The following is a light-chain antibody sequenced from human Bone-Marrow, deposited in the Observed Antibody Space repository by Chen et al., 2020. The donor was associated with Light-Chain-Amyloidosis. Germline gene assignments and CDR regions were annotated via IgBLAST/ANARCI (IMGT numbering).Light chain of an antibody. Sequence: EIVLTQSPATLSLSPGERGTLSCRASQSVNNYLAWYQQKPGQAPRLLIYDASNRATGIPARFSGSGSGTGFTLTISRLEPEDFAVYYCQQLSNWPITFGQGTRLAIK. V-gene: IGKV3-11*01. J-gene: IGKJ5*01. CDR1: QSVNNY. CDR2: DAS. CDR3: QQLSNWPIT.